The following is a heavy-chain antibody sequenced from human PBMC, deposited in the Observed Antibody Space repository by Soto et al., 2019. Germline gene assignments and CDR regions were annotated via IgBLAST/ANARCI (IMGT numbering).Heavy chain of an antibody. Sequence: SVKVSCKASGGTFSSYAISWVRQAPGQGLEWMGGIIPIFGTANYAQKFQGRVTITADESTSTAYMELSSLRSEDTAVYYCARAIFGGSQPTSGGMDFRGQGTTVTVFS. CDR1: GGTFSSYA. J-gene: IGHJ6*02. D-gene: IGHD2-15*01. CDR3: ARAIFGGSQPTSGGMDF. CDR2: IIPIFGTA. V-gene: IGHV1-69*13.